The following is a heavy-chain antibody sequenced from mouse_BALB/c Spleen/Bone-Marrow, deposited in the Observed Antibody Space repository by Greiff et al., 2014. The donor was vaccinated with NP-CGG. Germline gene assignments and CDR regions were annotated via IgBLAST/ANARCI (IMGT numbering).Heavy chain of an antibody. V-gene: IGHV1-37*01. CDR2: INPYNGDT. CDR3: GSGPAWFAY. J-gene: IGHJ3*01. CDR1: GYSFTGYF. Sequence: VQLQQPGPELVKPGASVKISCKASGYSFTGYFMNWVQQSHGKSLEWIGRINPYNGDTFYNQKFKGKATLTVGKSSSTAHMELLSLTSEDSAVYYCGSGPAWFAYWGQGTLVTVSA.